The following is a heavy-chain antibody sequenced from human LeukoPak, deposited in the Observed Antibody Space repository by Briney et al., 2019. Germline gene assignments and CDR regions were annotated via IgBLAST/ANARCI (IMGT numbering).Heavy chain of an antibody. J-gene: IGHJ4*02. CDR3: AKDNGSGSYYTSYFDY. Sequence: PGGSLRLSCAASGFTFSSYGMHWVRQAPGKGLEWVAVIWYDGSNKYYADSVKGRFTISRDNSKNTLYLQMNSLRAEDTAVYYCAKDNGSGSYYTSYFDYWGQGTLVTVSS. V-gene: IGHV3-30*02. D-gene: IGHD3-10*01. CDR2: IWYDGSNK. CDR1: GFTFSSYG.